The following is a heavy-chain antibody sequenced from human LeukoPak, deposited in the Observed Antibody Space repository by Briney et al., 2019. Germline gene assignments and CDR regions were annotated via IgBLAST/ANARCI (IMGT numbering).Heavy chain of an antibody. J-gene: IGHJ4*01. Sequence: GGSLRLSCAASGFDFSSYWMHWVRQAPGKGLVWVSRMNTDGSSTSYADSVKGRFTISRDNAKSTLYLQMNSLRAEDTAIYYCVRDNAYTFDYWGHGTLVTVSS. V-gene: IGHV3-74*01. CDR3: VRDNAYTFDY. CDR1: GFDFSSYW. CDR2: MNTDGSST. D-gene: IGHD5-24*01.